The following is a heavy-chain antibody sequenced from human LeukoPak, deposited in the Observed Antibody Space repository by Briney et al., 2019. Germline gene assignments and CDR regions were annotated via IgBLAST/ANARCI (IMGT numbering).Heavy chain of an antibody. CDR2: ISAYNGNT. CDR1: GYTFTSYG. V-gene: IGHV1-18*01. Sequence: ASVKVSCTASGYTFTSYGIIWVRQAPGQELEWMGWISAYNGNTNYAQKLQGRVTMTTDTSTSTAYMELRSLRSDDTAVYYCARERRYGAPLDYWGQGSLVTVSS. CDR3: ARERRYGAPLDY. D-gene: IGHD4-17*01. J-gene: IGHJ4*02.